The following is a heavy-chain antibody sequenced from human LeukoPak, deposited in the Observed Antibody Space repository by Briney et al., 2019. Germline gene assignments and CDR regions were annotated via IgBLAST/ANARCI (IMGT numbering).Heavy chain of an antibody. V-gene: IGHV1-69*04. Sequence: ASVKVSCKASGYTFTGYYMHWVRQAPGQGLEWMGRIIPILGIANYAQKFQGRVTITADKSTSTAYMELSSLRSEDTAVYYCARAVLPAAVVDYWGQGTLVTVSS. CDR2: IIPILGIA. CDR3: ARAVLPAAVVDY. J-gene: IGHJ4*02. CDR1: GYTFTGYY. D-gene: IGHD2-2*01.